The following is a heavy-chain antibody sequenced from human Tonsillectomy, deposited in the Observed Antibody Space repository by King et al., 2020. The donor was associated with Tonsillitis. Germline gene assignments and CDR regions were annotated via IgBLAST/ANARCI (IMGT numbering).Heavy chain of an antibody. CDR2: IYRGDGT. CDR1: GFSFSRKY. J-gene: IGHJ4*02. Sequence: VQLVESGGGLIQPGGTLRLSCDASGFSFSRKYMSWVRQSPWKGLDGVYCIYRGDGTFYANSVKGRFTISRDTSKNTLFLQMNNLRAEDTATYYCARAPYSPSSFYFDLWGQGTLVTVSS. CDR3: ARAPYSPSSFYFDL. D-gene: IGHD5-18*01. V-gene: IGHV3-53*01.